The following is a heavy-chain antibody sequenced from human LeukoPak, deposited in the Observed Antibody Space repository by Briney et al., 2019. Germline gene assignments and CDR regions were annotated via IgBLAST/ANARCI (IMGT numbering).Heavy chain of an antibody. D-gene: IGHD5-12*01. V-gene: IGHV4-34*01. Sequence: PSETLSLTCAVYGGSFSGYYWSWIRQPPGKGLEWIGEINHSGSTNYNPSLKSRVTISVDTSKNQFSLKLSSVTAADTAVYYCARRVRWLRLFDYWGQGTLVTVSS. CDR2: INHSGST. CDR3: ARRVRWLRLFDY. J-gene: IGHJ4*02. CDR1: GGSFSGYY.